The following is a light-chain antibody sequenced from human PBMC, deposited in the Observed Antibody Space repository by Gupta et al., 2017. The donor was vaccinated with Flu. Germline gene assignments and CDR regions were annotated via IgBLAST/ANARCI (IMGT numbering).Light chain of an antibody. CDR2: KVS. CDR3: MQGSSTPRT. CDR1: QSLLYRDVHTY. V-gene: IGKV2-30*01. Sequence: VMTQSPFSLPVTLGQPVSITCTSSQSLLYRDVHTYLNWFHQRPGKSPRLLLYKVSNRDFGVPDKFSGSGSATHFTLKISTVEADDVGPYYCMQGSSTPRTFGPGTRVDIK. J-gene: IGKJ3*01.